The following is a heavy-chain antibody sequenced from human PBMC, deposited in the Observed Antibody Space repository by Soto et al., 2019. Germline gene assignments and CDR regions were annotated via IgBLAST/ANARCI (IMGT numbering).Heavy chain of an antibody. CDR3: ARQIYDSDSCPNFPYYFDS. CDR1: GYSFAGYW. V-gene: IGHV5-10-1*01. J-gene: IGHJ4*02. D-gene: IGHD3-22*01. CDR2: IDPRDSQT. Sequence: PGESLKISCKGSGYSFAGYWITWVRQMPGKGLEWMGRIDPRDSQTYYSPSFRGHVTISAAKSITTVFLQWSSLRASDTAMYYCARQIYDSDSCPNFPYYFDSWGQGTLVTVSS.